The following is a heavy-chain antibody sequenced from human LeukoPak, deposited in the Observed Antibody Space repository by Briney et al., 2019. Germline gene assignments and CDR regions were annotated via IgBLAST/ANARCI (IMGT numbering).Heavy chain of an antibody. CDR2: MNPNSGNT. J-gene: IGHJ6*03. CDR1: GYTFTSYD. Sequence: GASAKVSCKASGYTFTSYDINWVRQATGQGLEWMGWMNPNSGNTGYAQKFQGRVTMTRNTSISTAYMELSSLRSEDTAVYYRARRPYDFWSGYYGETRYYYYYYMDVWGKGTTVTVSS. CDR3: ARRPYDFWSGYYGETRYYYYYYMDV. V-gene: IGHV1-8*01. D-gene: IGHD3-3*01.